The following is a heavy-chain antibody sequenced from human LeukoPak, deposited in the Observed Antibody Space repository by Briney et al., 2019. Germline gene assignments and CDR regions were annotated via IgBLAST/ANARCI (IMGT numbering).Heavy chain of an antibody. J-gene: IGHJ6*02. Sequence: ASVKVSCKASGYTFTSYGISWVRQAPGQGLEWMGWISAYNGNTNYAQKLQGRVTMTTDTSTTTAYMELRGLRSDDTAAYYCARDGRQQGVRGVITPYYGMDVWGQGTTVTVSS. CDR2: ISAYNGNT. V-gene: IGHV1-18*01. CDR1: GYTFTSYG. D-gene: IGHD3-10*01. CDR3: ARDGRQQGVRGVITPYYGMDV.